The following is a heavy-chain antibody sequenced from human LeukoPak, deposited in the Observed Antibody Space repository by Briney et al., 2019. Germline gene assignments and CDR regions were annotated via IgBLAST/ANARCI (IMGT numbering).Heavy chain of an antibody. CDR2: IRYDGSHN. V-gene: IGHV3-30*02. D-gene: IGHD1-26*01. J-gene: IGHJ4*02. CDR3: AKDKGGARIYFDS. Sequence: GGSLRLSCAVSGFTFTNYGMLWVRPAPGKGLEWVAFIRYDGSHNYYADSVKGRFTISRDISKNTLFLQMNSLRPEDTAVYYCAKDKGGARIYFDSWGQGTLVTVSS. CDR1: GFTFTNYG.